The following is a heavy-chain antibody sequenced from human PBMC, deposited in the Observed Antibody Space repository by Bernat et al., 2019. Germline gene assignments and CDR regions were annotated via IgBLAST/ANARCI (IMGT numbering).Heavy chain of an antibody. CDR1: GITFSGHW. D-gene: IGHD3-10*01. Sequence: LVESGGGLVQPGGSVGISCAASGITFSGHWMHWVRQAQGKGLVWVSRINGDGSNTYYADSVKGRFTISRDNAKNTLYLQMNSLRAEDTALYYCIRGSGSYGDFDYWGQGTLVTVSS. J-gene: IGHJ4*02. V-gene: IGHV3-74*01. CDR2: INGDGSNT. CDR3: IRGSGSYGDFDY.